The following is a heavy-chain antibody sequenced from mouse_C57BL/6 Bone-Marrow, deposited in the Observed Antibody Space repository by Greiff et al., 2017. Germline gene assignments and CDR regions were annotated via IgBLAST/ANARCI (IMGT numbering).Heavy chain of an antibody. CDR3: ATYYGSSLYYFDY. J-gene: IGHJ2*01. D-gene: IGHD1-1*01. CDR1: GFTFSDYG. V-gene: IGHV5-17*01. Sequence: EVKLVESGGGLVKPGGSLKLSCAASGFTFSDYGMHWVRQAPEKGLEWVAYISSGSSTIYYADTVKGRFTISRDNAKNTLFLQMTSLRSEDTAMYYCATYYGSSLYYFDYWGQGTTLTVSS. CDR2: ISSGSSTI.